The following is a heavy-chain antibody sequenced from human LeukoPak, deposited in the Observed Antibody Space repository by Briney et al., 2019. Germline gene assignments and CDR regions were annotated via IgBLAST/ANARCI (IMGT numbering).Heavy chain of an antibody. CDR2: IKQDGSEK. CDR3: ARDRSYGSGSLDIDY. Sequence: PGGSLRLSCAASGFTFSSYAMSWVRQAPGKGLEWVANIKQDGSEKYYVDSVKGRFTISRDNAKNSLYLQMNSLRVEDTAVYYCARDRSYGSGSLDIDYWGQGTLVTVSS. V-gene: IGHV3-7*01. CDR1: GFTFSSYA. J-gene: IGHJ4*02. D-gene: IGHD3-10*01.